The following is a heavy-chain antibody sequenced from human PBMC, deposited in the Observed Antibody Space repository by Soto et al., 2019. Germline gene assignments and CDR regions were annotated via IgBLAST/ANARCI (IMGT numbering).Heavy chain of an antibody. CDR3: ARSEDYYGSGSYSS. J-gene: IGHJ5*02. CDR1: GGSISNYY. V-gene: IGHV4-59*08. CDR2: FYYTGIT. Sequence: PSETLSLTCTVSGGSISNYYWSWIRQPPGKGLEWIGYFYYTGITNYNPSLKSRISMSVDTSKNQFSLKLSSVTAADTAVYYCARSEDYYGSGSYSSWGQGTLVTVSS. D-gene: IGHD3-10*01.